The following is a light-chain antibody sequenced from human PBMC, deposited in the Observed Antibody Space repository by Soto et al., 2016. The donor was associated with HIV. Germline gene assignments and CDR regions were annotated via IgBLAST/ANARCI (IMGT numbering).Light chain of an antibody. CDR3: QVWDNSSDQYV. Sequence: SYELTQTPSVSVVPGKTARITCGGDNIGTKSVNWYQQKPGQAPMLVVFDDRDRPLGIPERFSGSNSGNTATLTINRVEVGDEADYYCQVWDNSSDQYVFGTGTKVTV. V-gene: IGLV3-21*03. CDR2: DDR. J-gene: IGLJ1*01. CDR1: NIGTKS.